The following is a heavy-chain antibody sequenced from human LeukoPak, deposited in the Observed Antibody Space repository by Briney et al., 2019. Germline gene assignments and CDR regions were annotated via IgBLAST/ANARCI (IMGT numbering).Heavy chain of an antibody. D-gene: IGHD2-2*01. Sequence: GESLKISCKGFGYSFTSYWIGWVRQMPGKGLEWMGIIYPGDSDTRYSPSFQGQVTISADKSISTAYLQWSSLKASDTAMYYCARHGTPDIVVVPAAIEPYYYYGMDVWGQGTTVTVSS. V-gene: IGHV5-51*01. CDR3: ARHGTPDIVVVPAAIEPYYYYGMDV. CDR1: GYSFTSYW. CDR2: IYPGDSDT. J-gene: IGHJ6*02.